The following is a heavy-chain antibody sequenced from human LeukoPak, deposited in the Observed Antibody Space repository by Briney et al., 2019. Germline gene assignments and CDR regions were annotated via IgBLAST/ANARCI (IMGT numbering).Heavy chain of an antibody. Sequence: GASVKVSCKASGYTFTSYGISWVRQAPGQGLEWMGWISAYNGNTNYAQKLQGRVTMTTDTSTSTAYMELSSLRSEDTAVYYCARTPRCSTSRYRFDYWGQGTLVTVSS. CDR1: GYTFTSYG. J-gene: IGHJ4*02. CDR3: ARTPRCSTSRYRFDY. CDR2: ISAYNGNT. V-gene: IGHV1-18*01. D-gene: IGHD2-2*01.